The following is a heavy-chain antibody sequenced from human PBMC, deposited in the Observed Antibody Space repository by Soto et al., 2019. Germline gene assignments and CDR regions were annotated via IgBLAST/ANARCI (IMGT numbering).Heavy chain of an antibody. D-gene: IGHD3-10*01. CDR3: VKGPRWVVRGVTPYYYYGMDV. Sequence: GGSLRLSCSASGFTFSSYAMHWVRQAPGKGLEYVSAISSNGGSTYYADSVKGRFTISRDNSKNTLYLQMSSLRAEDTAVYYCVKGPRWVVRGVTPYYYYGMDVWGQGTPVTVYS. V-gene: IGHV3-64D*06. J-gene: IGHJ6*02. CDR1: GFTFSSYA. CDR2: ISSNGGST.